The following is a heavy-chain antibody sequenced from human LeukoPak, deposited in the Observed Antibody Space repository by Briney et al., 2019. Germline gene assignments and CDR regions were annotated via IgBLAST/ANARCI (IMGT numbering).Heavy chain of an antibody. D-gene: IGHD1-26*01. V-gene: IGHV4-34*01. J-gene: IGHJ5*02. CDR3: ARVCWESNWFDP. CDR1: GGSFSGYY. CDR2: INYSGST. Sequence: SETLSLTFAVYGGSFSGYYWSWIRQPPGKGLEWVGEINYSGSTNYNPSLKSRVTISVDTSKNQFSLKLSSVTAADTAVYYCARVCWESNWFDPWGQGTLVTVSS.